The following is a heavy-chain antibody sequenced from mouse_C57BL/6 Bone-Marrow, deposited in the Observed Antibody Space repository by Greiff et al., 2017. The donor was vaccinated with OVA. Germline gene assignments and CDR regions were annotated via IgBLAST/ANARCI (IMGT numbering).Heavy chain of an antibody. J-gene: IGHJ4*01. CDR2: INPNNGGT. D-gene: IGHD3-3*01. Sequence: EVQLQQSGPELVKPGASVKISCKASGYTFTDYYMNWVKQSHGKSLEWIGDINPNNGGTSYNQKFKGKATLTVDKSSSTAYMELRSLTSEDSAVYYCARRRKFGTAHYAMDYWGQGTSVTVSS. CDR1: GYTFTDYY. V-gene: IGHV1-26*01. CDR3: ARRRKFGTAHYAMDY.